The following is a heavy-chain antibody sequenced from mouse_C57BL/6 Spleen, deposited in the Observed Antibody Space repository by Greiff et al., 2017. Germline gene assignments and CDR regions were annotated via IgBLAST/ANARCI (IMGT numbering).Heavy chain of an antibody. CDR3: ARGGDDGDPYYAMDY. J-gene: IGHJ4*01. CDR1: GYTFTSYW. Sequence: VQLQQPGAELVMPGASVKLSCKASGYTFTSYWMHWVKQRPGQGLEWIGEIDPSDSYTNYNQKFKGKSTLTVDKSSSTAYMQLSSLISEDSAVYYCARGGDDGDPYYAMDYWGQGTSVTVSS. CDR2: IDPSDSYT. D-gene: IGHD2-13*01. V-gene: IGHV1-69*01.